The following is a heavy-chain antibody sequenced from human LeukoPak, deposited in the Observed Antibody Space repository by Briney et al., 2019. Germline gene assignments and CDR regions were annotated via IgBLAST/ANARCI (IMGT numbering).Heavy chain of an antibody. D-gene: IGHD3-10*01. V-gene: IGHV4-38-2*01. Sequence: AETLALTCAVSGYSISSGYYWGWIRQPPGKWLEWIGSIYHSGSTYYNTFLKTRVTISVNTSKKQFSLKLSAVTSADTAVYYCASTYYYGSGSYYTEGFDYWGQGTLVTVSS. CDR3: ASTYYYGSGSYYTEGFDY. CDR1: GYSISSGYY. CDR2: IYHSGST. J-gene: IGHJ4*02.